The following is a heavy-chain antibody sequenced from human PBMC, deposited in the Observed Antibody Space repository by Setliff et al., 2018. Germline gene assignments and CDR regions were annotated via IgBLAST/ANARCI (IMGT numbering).Heavy chain of an antibody. CDR1: GVSVSRHY. CDR2: IYTGGST. V-gene: IGHV4-4*08. J-gene: IGHJ5*02. D-gene: IGHD1-1*01. Sequence: SETLSLTCIVSGVSVSRHYWSWIRQPPGKTLEWSGYIYTGGSTTYNPSLKSRVTLSLDTSKNHLSLNLTSVTAADTAVYYCARDVWGAGTGWFDPWGLGILVTVSS. CDR3: ARDVWGAGTGWFDP.